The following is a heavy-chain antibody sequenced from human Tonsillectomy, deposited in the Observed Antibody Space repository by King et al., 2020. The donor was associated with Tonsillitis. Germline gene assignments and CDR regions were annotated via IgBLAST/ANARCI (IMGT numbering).Heavy chain of an antibody. Sequence: VQLVESGGGLIQPGGSLRLSCAASGFTVSTNYMSWVRQAPGKGLEWVSVMYSGGSTDYADSVKGRFTISRDNSKNTLYLQINSLRAEDTAVYYCSSELPVDHWSQGTLVTVSS. V-gene: IGHV3-66*01. J-gene: IGHJ4*02. CDR3: SSELPVDH. CDR1: GFTVSTNY. CDR2: MYSGGST.